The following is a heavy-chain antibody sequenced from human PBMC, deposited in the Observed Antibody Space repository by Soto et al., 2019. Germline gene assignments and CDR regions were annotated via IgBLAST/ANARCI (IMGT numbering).Heavy chain of an antibody. V-gene: IGHV3-48*01. Sequence: EVQLVESGGGLVQPGGSLRLSCAASGFTFSSYSMNWVRQAPGKGLEWVSYISSSSTIYYADSVKGRFTISRDNAKNSLYLQMNSLRAEDTAVYYCARESIRYGSGSYSFDYWGQGTLVTVSS. J-gene: IGHJ4*02. CDR2: ISSSSTI. CDR1: GFTFSSYS. D-gene: IGHD3-10*01. CDR3: ARESIRYGSGSYSFDY.